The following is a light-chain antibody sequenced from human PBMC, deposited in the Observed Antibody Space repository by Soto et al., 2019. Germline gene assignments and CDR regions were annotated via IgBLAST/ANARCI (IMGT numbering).Light chain of an antibody. V-gene: IGLV1-40*01. CDR1: SSNIGAGSD. CDR2: GNK. Sequence: QSVLTQPPSVSGAPGQIVTISCTGSSSNIGAGSDVHWYQQSPGRVPKLLVYGNKHRPSGVPDRFSASKSGTSAYLAITGRQADDEAEDYCQSYDNNLRGVLFGGGTKLTVL. CDR3: QSYDNNLRGVL. J-gene: IGLJ2*01.